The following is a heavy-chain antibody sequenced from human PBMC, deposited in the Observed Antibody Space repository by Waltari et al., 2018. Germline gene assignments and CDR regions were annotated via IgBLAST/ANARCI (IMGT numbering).Heavy chain of an antibody. V-gene: IGHV1-18*01. Sequence: QVQLVQSGAEVKKPGASVKVSCKASGYTFTSYGISWVRRAPGQGLEWMGWISAYNGNTNYAQKLQGRVTMTTDTSTSTAYMELRSLRSDDTAVYYCARPNPGLAAAGGYYYGMDVWGQGTMVTVSS. CDR3: ARPNPGLAAAGGYYYGMDV. CDR1: GYTFTSYG. CDR2: ISAYNGNT. D-gene: IGHD6-13*01. J-gene: IGHJ6*02.